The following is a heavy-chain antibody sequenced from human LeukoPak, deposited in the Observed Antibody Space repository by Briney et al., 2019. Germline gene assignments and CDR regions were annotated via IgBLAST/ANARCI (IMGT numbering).Heavy chain of an antibody. Sequence: PGGSLRLSCAASGFTFSSYAMSWVRQAPGKGLEWVSAISGSGGSTYYADSVKGRFTISRDNSKNTLYLQMNSLRAEDTAVYYCAKDLPWYYYDSSGYYSDYWGQGTLVTVSS. CDR3: AKDLPWYYYDSSGYYSDY. V-gene: IGHV3-23*01. J-gene: IGHJ4*02. CDR2: ISGSGGST. D-gene: IGHD3-22*01. CDR1: GFTFSSYA.